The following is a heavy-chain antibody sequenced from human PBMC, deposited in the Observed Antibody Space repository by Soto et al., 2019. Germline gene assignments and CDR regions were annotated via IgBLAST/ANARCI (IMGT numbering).Heavy chain of an antibody. Sequence: SETLSLTCAVYGGSFSGYYWSWIRQPPGKGLEWIGEINHSGSTNYNPSLKSRVTISVDTSKNQFSLKLSSVTAADTAVYYCARGPDSNETWGQGTLVTVSS. CDR3: ARGPDSNET. CDR2: INHSGST. CDR1: GGSFSGYY. V-gene: IGHV4-34*01. J-gene: IGHJ5*02. D-gene: IGHD2-8*01.